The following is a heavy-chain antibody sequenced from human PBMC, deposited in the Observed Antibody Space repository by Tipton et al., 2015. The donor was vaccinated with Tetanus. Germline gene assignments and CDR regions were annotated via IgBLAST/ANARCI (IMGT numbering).Heavy chain of an antibody. J-gene: IGHJ6*02. Sequence: TLSLTCTVSGGSMNSYYWSWIRQPPGKGLEWIGYIYYTGSTNYNPSLKSGVTISLDTSKNQFSLKLTSVSAADTAVYYCARLTGHSMDVVDYYYFGMDAWGQGTKVTVSS. V-gene: IGHV4-59*01. CDR1: GGSMNSYY. CDR3: ARLTGHSMDVVDYYYFGMDA. CDR2: IYYTGST. D-gene: IGHD2-21*01.